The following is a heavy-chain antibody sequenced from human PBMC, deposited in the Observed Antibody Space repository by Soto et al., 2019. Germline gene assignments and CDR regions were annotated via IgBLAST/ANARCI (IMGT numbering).Heavy chain of an antibody. D-gene: IGHD6-6*01. J-gene: IGHJ5*02. Sequence: PGGSLRLSCAASGYSFSTYAMSWVRQAPGKGLEWVSGISAGGGSPFIADSVKGRFIISRDNAKDTLYLQMNSLTGEDTAIYYCVKHAEYQLVSWFDPWGQRPLVTVSS. CDR1: GYSFSTYA. CDR2: ISAGGGSP. V-gene: IGHV3-23*01. CDR3: VKHAEYQLVSWFDP.